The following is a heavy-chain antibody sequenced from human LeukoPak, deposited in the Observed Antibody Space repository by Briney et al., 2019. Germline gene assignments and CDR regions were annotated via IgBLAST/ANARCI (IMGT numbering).Heavy chain of an antibody. CDR1: GGTFSSYA. CDR3: ARGTMIVVRIILDTPWFDP. Sequence: GASVKVSCKASGGTFSSYAISWVRQAPGQGLEWMGRIIPILGIANYAQKFQGRVTITADKSTSTAYMELSSLRSEDTAVYYCARGTMIVVRIILDTPWFDPWGQGTLVTVSS. V-gene: IGHV1-69*04. J-gene: IGHJ5*02. CDR2: IIPILGIA. D-gene: IGHD3-22*01.